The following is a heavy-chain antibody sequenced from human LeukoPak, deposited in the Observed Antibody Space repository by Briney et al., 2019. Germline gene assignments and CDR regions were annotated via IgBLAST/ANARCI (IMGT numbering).Heavy chain of an antibody. D-gene: IGHD3-22*01. CDR2: MYYSGST. Sequence: SQTLSLTCTVSGGSISSGDYYWSWIRQPPGKGLEWIAYMYYSGSTYYNPSLKSRVTMSADTSKNQLSLKLSSVTAADTAVYYCARPYYYDSRIDPWGRGILVTVSS. V-gene: IGHV4-30-4*01. CDR1: GGSISSGDYY. CDR3: ARPYYYDSRIDP. J-gene: IGHJ5*02.